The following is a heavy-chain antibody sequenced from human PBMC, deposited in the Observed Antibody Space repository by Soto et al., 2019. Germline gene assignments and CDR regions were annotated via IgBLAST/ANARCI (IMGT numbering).Heavy chain of an antibody. J-gene: IGHJ4*02. Sequence: ASGKFSCKASGYTFTSSGISWGRQAPGQVLECMVWISAYHGNTKYXXKLQGRVXXTTDTSTSTAXMGLRXLRSDDTAVYYCARDSPPLDYWVQGTLVTVSS. CDR2: ISAYHGNT. CDR1: GYTFTSSG. CDR3: ARDSPPLDY. V-gene: IGHV1-18*01.